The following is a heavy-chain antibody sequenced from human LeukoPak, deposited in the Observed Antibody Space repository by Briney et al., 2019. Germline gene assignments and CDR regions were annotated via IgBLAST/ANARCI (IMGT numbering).Heavy chain of an antibody. V-gene: IGHV1-2*02. CDR3: ARGGLLWFGELFELFDY. J-gene: IGHJ4*02. D-gene: IGHD3-10*01. CDR1: GYTFTGYY. CDR2: INPNSGGT. Sequence: ASVKVSCKASGYTFTGYYMHWVRQAPGQGLEWMGWINPNSGGTNYAQKFQGRVTMTRDTSISTAYMELSRLRSDDTAVYYCARGGLLWFGELFELFDYWGQGTLVTVSS.